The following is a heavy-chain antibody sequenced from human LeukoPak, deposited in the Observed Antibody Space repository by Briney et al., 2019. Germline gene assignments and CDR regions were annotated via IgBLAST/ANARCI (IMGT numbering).Heavy chain of an antibody. CDR1: GFTFSSYA. CDR3: ARGAVAVAGSWFDP. CDR2: ISGGDGST. D-gene: IGHD6-19*01. J-gene: IGHJ5*02. V-gene: IGHV3-23*01. Sequence: GGSLRLSCAASGFTFSSYAMSWVRLAPGKGLKWVSSISGGDGSTYYANSVKGRFTISRDNSKNTLYLQMNSLRAEDTAVYYCARGAVAVAGSWFDPWGQGTLVTVSS.